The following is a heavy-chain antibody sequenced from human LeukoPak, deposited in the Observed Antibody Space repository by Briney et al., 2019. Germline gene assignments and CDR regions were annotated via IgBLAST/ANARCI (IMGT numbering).Heavy chain of an antibody. CDR1: GFTFSGYS. CDR3: AREVSEGFDF. Sequence: GGSLRLTCTASGFTFSGYSMNWIRQAPGKGLEWVSSFGTRSTSIYHAGSVKGRFAISRDNAKNSLHLQMNSLRAEDTALYYCAREVSEGFDFWGQGTLVTVSS. J-gene: IGHJ4*02. V-gene: IGHV3-21*01. CDR2: FGTRSTSI. D-gene: IGHD3-22*01.